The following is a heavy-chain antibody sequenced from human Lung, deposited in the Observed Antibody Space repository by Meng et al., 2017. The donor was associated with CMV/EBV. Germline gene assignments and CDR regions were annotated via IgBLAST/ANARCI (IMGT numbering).Heavy chain of an antibody. CDR3: AKMGSGGDSYYFDY. D-gene: IGHD2-21*01. CDR2: ISDNGGGI. CDR1: EFTFSSYA. V-gene: IGHV3-23*01. J-gene: IGHJ4*02. Sequence: VQLLESGGDWVQSGGSLRVSCVGSEFTFSSYAMSWVRQAPGKGLEWVSIISDNGGGIYYADSVKGRFTISRDNSENTVYMQMNSLRAEDTAVYYCAKMGSGGDSYYFDYWGQGTLVTVSS.